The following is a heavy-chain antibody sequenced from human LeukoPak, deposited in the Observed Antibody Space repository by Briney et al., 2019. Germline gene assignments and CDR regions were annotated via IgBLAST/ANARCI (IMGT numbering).Heavy chain of an antibody. CDR1: GYSFSGYY. D-gene: IGHD3-22*01. Sequence: ASVKVSCKASGYSFSGYYIHWVRQAPGQGLEWMGWINPNSGATNYAQNFQGTVTLTRDTSTTTAYVQLSRLRSDDTAVYYCARDQNYLDSTAYYGMDCWGQGTLVTVSS. CDR2: INPNSGAT. CDR3: ARDQNYLDSTAYYGMDC. V-gene: IGHV1-2*02. J-gene: IGHJ4*02.